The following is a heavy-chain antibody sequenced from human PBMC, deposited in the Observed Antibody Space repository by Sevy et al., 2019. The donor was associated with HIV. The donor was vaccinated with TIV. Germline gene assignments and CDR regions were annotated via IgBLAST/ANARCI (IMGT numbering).Heavy chain of an antibody. CDR2: ISGSGRST. CDR3: AKEAPGYSYDSSGSFDY. V-gene: IGHV3-23*01. Sequence: GGSLRLSCAASGFTFNTYAMSWVRQAPGKGLEWVSGISGSGRSTYYADSVKGRFTISRDKSKNTLYLQMNNLRAEDTAVYYCAKEAPGYSYDSSGSFDYWGQGTLVTVSS. J-gene: IGHJ4*02. CDR1: GFTFNTYA. D-gene: IGHD3-22*01.